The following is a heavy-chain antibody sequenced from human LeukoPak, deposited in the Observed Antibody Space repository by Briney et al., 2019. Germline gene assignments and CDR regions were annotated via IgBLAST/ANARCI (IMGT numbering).Heavy chain of an antibody. V-gene: IGHV4-39*01. CDR1: GGSISSSSYY. D-gene: IGHD3-10*01. CDR3: ARSYYGDNWFDP. Sequence: SETLSLTCTVSGGSISSSSYYWGWIRQPPGKGLEWIGSIYYSGSTYYNPSLKSRVTISVDTSKNQFSLQLSSVTAADTAVYYCARSYYGDNWFDPWGQGTLVTVSS. CDR2: IYYSGST. J-gene: IGHJ5*02.